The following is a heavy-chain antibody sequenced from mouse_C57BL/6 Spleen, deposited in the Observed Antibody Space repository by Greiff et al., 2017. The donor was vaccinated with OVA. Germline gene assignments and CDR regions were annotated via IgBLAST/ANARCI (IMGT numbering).Heavy chain of an antibody. J-gene: IGHJ4*01. CDR1: GFSLTSYG. Sequence: VQLQQSGPGLVAPSQSLSITCTVSGFSLTSYGVHWVRQPPGKGLEWLVVIWSDGSTTYNSALKSRLSISKDNSKSQVFLKMNSLQTDDTAMYYCARHPYSNYGDYYAMDYWGQGTSVTVSS. V-gene: IGHV2-6-1*01. CDR2: IWSDGST. CDR3: ARHPYSNYGDYYAMDY. D-gene: IGHD2-5*01.